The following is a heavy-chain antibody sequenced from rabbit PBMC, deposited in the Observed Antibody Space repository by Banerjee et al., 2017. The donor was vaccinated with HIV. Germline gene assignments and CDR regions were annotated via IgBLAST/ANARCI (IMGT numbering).Heavy chain of an antibody. Sequence: QEQLEESGGGLVKPEGSLTLTCKASGFSFSDRDVMCWVRQAPGKGLEWIACINTATGKAVYANWAKGRFTMSRTSSTTVTLQMTSLTAADTATYFCARARDTYDDVGDYARLDLWGPGTLVTVS. CDR1: GFSFSDRDV. V-gene: IGHV1S45*01. CDR3: ARARDTYDDVGDYARLDL. J-gene: IGHJ3*01. D-gene: IGHD2-1*01. CDR2: INTATGKA.